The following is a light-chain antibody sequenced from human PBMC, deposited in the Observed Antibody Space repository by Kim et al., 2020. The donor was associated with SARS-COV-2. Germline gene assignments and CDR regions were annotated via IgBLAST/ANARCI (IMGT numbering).Light chain of an antibody. J-gene: IGLJ2*01. Sequence: YELTQPPSVSVSPGQTASITCSGDKLGDKYACWYQQKPGQSPVLVIYQDSKRPSGILERFSGSNSGNTATLTISGTQAMDEADYYCQAWDSSTVVFGGG. CDR2: QDS. V-gene: IGLV3-1*01. CDR3: QAWDSSTVV. CDR1: KLGDKY.